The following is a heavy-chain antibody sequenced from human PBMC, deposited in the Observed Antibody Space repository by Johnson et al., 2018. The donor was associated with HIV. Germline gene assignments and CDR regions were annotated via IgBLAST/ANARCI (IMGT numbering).Heavy chain of an antibody. D-gene: IGHD6-6*01. CDR3: ANSSSSFGAFDI. V-gene: IGHV3-23*04. CDR2: SSGSGGSK. CDR1: GFTFSSYA. Sequence: VQLVESGGGLVQPGGSLRLSCAASGFTFSSYAMSWVRQAPGKGLEWVAASSGSGGSKYYADSAKGRFTISRDNAKNTLYLQMNSWRAEDTAVYYCANSSSSFGAFDIWGQGTIVTVSS. J-gene: IGHJ3*02.